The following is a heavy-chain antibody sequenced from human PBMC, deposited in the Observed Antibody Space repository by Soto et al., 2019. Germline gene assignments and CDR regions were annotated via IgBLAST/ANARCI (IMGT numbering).Heavy chain of an antibody. CDR1: GYTFTSYG. Sequence: QVQLVQSGAEVKKPGASVKVSCKASGYTFTSYGICWVRQAPGQGLEWMGWISGYNGNTNYAQNLQGRGTMTTDTSTSTVYRELMSLRSDDTAVYYCARRCSSTRCLDLWGRGTLVIVSS. J-gene: IGHJ2*01. D-gene: IGHD2-2*01. CDR2: ISGYNGNT. CDR3: ARRCSSTRCLDL. V-gene: IGHV1-18*01.